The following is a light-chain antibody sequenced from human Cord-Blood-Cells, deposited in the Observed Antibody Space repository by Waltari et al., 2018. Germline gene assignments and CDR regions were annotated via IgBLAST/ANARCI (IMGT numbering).Light chain of an antibody. V-gene: IGLV2-14*01. J-gene: IGLJ2*01. CDR2: DVS. Sequence: QSALTQPASVSGSPGQSITISCTGTSSDVGGYNYVSWYQQHPGKAPKHMIYDVSNRPPGLSNRCSGPQPGNTASLTISWLLAEDKADYYCSSDTSSSTLAVFGGGTKLTVL. CDR1: SSDVGGYNY. CDR3: SSDTSSSTLAV.